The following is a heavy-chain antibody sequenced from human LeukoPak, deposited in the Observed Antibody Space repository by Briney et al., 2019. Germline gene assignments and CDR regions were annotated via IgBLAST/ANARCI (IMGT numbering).Heavy chain of an antibody. V-gene: IGHV4-34*01. CDR1: GASISSYY. CDR2: INHSGST. CDR3: ARLLIAAAGIYYFDY. Sequence: PSETLSLTCTVSGASISSYYWSWIRQPPGKGLEWIGEINHSGSTNYNPPLKSRVTISVDTSKNQFSLKLSSVTAADTAVYYCARLLIAAAGIYYFDYWGQGTLVTVSS. J-gene: IGHJ4*02. D-gene: IGHD6-13*01.